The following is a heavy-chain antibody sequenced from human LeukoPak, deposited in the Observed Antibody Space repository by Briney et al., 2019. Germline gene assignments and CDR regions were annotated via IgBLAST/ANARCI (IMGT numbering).Heavy chain of an antibody. Sequence: PGRSLRLSCAASGFTFSSYAMHWVRQAPGKGLEWVAVISYDGSNKYYADSVKGRFTISRDNSKNTLYLQMNSLRDEDTAVYCCARARQGCSSTRCYLFMVGSLAYWGQGTLVTVSS. D-gene: IGHD2-2*01. CDR3: ARARQGCSSTRCYLFMVGSLAY. V-gene: IGHV3-30*04. J-gene: IGHJ4*02. CDR2: ISYDGSNK. CDR1: GFTFSSYA.